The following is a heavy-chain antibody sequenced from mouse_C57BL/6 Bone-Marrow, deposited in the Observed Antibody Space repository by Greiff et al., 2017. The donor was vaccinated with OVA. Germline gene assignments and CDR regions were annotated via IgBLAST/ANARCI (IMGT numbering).Heavy chain of an antibody. V-gene: IGHV1-72*01. D-gene: IGHD2-3*01. CDR1: GYTFTSYW. Sequence: QVQLQQSGAELVKPGASVKLSCKASGYTFTSYWMHWVKQRPGRGLEWIGRIDPNSGGTKYNEKFKSKATLTVDKPSSTAYMQLSSLTSKDSAVYYCARWEGWLTPWFAYWGQGTLVTVSA. CDR2: IDPNSGGT. CDR3: ARWEGWLTPWFAY. J-gene: IGHJ3*01.